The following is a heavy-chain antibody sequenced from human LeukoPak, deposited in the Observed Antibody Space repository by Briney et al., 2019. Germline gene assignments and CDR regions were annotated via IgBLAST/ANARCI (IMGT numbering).Heavy chain of an antibody. CDR2: INHSGSI. Sequence: SETLSLTCAVYGGSFSGYYWSWIRQPPGKGLEWIGEINHSGSINYNPSLKSRVTISVDTSKNQFSLKLSSVTAADTAVYYCARGVEGYDFWSGYSHYYYYGMDVWGQGTTVTVSS. J-gene: IGHJ6*02. V-gene: IGHV4-34*01. D-gene: IGHD3-3*01. CDR1: GGSFSGYY. CDR3: ARGVEGYDFWSGYSHYYYYGMDV.